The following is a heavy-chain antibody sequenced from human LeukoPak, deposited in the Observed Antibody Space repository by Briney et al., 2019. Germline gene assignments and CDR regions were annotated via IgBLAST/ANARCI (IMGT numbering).Heavy chain of an antibody. D-gene: IGHD3-22*01. CDR3: ARGSLGSGYYYDGY. CDR1: GGSFSGYY. CDR2: INHSGST. Sequence: SETLSLTCAVYGGSFSGYYWSWIRQPPGKGLEWIGEINHSGSTNCNPSPKSRVTISVDTSKNQFSLKLSSVTAADTAVYYCARGSLGSGYYYDGYWGQGTLVTVSS. J-gene: IGHJ4*02. V-gene: IGHV4-34*01.